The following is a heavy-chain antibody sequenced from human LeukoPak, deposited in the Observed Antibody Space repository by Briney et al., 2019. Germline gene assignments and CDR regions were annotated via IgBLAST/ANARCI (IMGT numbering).Heavy chain of an antibody. CDR1: GYSISSGYY. CDR2: IYHSGST. D-gene: IGHD1-1*01. CDR3: ARLPKKSGVDY. V-gene: IGHV4-38-2*01. Sequence: PSETLSLTCAVSGYSISSGYYWGWIRQPPGKGLEWIGSIYHSGSTYYNPSLKSRVTISVDTSKNQFSLKLSSVTAADTAVHYCARLPKKSGVDYWGQGTLVTVSS. J-gene: IGHJ4*02.